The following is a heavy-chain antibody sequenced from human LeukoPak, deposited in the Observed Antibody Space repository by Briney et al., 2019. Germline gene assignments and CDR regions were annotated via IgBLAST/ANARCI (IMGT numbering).Heavy chain of an antibody. V-gene: IGHV4-59*01. Sequence: SETLSLTCTVSGGSISSNYCSWIRQSPGKGLEWIAYMSYSGHSNSNPSPRSRVTTSVETSKNQFSLRLNTVTAADTAVYYCATIVRGGASFDIWGRGTMVTVSS. J-gene: IGHJ3*02. CDR2: MSYSGHS. D-gene: IGHD1-26*01. CDR1: GGSISSNY. CDR3: ATIVRGGASFDI.